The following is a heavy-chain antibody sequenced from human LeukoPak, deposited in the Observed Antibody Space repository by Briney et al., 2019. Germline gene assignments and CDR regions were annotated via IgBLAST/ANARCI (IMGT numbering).Heavy chain of an antibody. D-gene: IGHD6-19*01. Sequence: PGGSLRLSCAASGFTVSSNYMNWVRQAPGKGLEWVSYISSSGSTIYYADSVKGRFTISRDNAKNSLYLQMNSLRAEDTAVYYCARVPYSSGWSLYYFDYWGQGTLVTVSS. CDR1: GFTVSSNY. J-gene: IGHJ4*02. CDR2: ISSSGSTI. CDR3: ARVPYSSGWSLYYFDY. V-gene: IGHV3-48*03.